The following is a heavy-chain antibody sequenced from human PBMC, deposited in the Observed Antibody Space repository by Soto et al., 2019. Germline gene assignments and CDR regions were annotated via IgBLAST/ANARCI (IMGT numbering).Heavy chain of an antibody. CDR1: GGSFNTYA. Sequence: QVQLVQSGAEVKKPGSSVRVSCKASGGSFNTYAISWVRQAPGLGLEWMGGIIPVFGRVTYAQKFQGRVTITADDSTSTAYMELSRLRSDGTAIYSCADLSLGYCITTNCLPDYWGQGTLVTVSS. V-gene: IGHV1-69*12. CDR2: IIPVFGRV. D-gene: IGHD2-2*01. CDR3: ADLSLGYCITTNCLPDY. J-gene: IGHJ4*02.